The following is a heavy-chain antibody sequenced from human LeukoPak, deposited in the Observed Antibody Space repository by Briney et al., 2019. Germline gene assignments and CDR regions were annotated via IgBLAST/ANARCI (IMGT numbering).Heavy chain of an antibody. CDR1: GFTFSSYS. J-gene: IGHJ4*02. Sequence: GGSLRLSCAASGFTFSSYSMNWVRQAPGKGLEWVSSISSSSTYIYYADSVKGRFTISRDNAKNSLYLQMNSLRAEDTAVYYCARGRTTVTTWFSYFDYWGQGTLVTVSS. CDR3: ARGRTTVTTWFSYFDY. CDR2: ISSSSTYI. V-gene: IGHV3-21*01. D-gene: IGHD4-17*01.